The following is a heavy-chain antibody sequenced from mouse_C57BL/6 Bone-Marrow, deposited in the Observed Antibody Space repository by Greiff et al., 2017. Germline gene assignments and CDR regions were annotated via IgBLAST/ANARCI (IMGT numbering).Heavy chain of an antibody. CDR1: GFNIKDDY. Sequence: DVKLQESGAELVRPGASVKLSCTASGFNIKDDYMHWVKQRPEQGLEWIGLIDPENGDNEYASKFQGKATITADTSSNTAYLQLSSLTSEDTAVYYCTTIRVTTIVADYWGQGTTLPVSS. V-gene: IGHV14-4*01. J-gene: IGHJ2*01. CDR3: TTIRVTTIVADY. D-gene: IGHD1-1*01. CDR2: IDPENGDN.